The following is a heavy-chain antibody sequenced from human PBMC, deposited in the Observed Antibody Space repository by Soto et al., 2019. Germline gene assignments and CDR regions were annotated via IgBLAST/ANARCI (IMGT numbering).Heavy chain of an antibody. CDR2: IGPEGGAT. J-gene: IGHJ4*02. Sequence: ASVKVSCKASGYTFTGHYIHWVRQAPEQGPEWMGEIGPEGGATRYAQKFQGRVTMTRDTSITTVYMELKNLSPDDTAVYYCGRGRSGQIVVFYWGQGTPVTVPS. CDR3: GRGRSGQIVVFY. V-gene: IGHV1-2*02. CDR1: GYTFTGHY. D-gene: IGHD1-26*01.